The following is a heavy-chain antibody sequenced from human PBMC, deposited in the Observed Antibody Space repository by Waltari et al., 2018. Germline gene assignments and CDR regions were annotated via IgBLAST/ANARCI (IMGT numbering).Heavy chain of an antibody. V-gene: IGHV1-2*02. CDR1: GYTFTVYY. D-gene: IGHD3-16*01. CDR2: INPNSGGT. CDR3: AREIYTRGVSRRAYYFDY. Sequence: QVQLVQSGAAVKKPGASVTVSCKASGYTFTVYYMHWVRQAPGQGLEWMGWINPNSGGTNYAQKFQGRVTMTRDTSISTAYMELSRLRSDDTAVYYCAREIYTRGVSRRAYYFDYWGQGTLVTVSS. J-gene: IGHJ4*02.